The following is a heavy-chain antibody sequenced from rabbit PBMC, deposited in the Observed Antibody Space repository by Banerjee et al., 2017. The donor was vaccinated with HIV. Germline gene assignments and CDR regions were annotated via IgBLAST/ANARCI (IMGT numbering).Heavy chain of an antibody. CDR1: GFDLSSSYW. Sequence: QSLEESGGDLVKPGASLTLTCTASGFDLSSSYWICWVRQAPGKGLEWIACIYAGSSGSTYYATWAKGRFTISKTSSTTVTLQMTSLTAADTATYFCARMDASIIYYYNLWGQGTLVTVS. J-gene: IGHJ4*01. CDR3: ARMDASIIYYYNL. CDR2: IYAGSSGST. V-gene: IGHV1S40*01. D-gene: IGHD8-1*01.